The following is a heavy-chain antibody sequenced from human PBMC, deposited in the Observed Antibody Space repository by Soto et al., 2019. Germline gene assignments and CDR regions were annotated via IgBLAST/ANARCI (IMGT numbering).Heavy chain of an antibody. D-gene: IGHD3-16*01. CDR2: IFPDDSDT. CDR3: ARRGKEYERSFRFDP. V-gene: IGHV5-51*03. J-gene: IGHJ5*02. CDR1: GFSFTLYW. Sequence: GESLKISCKASGFSFTLYWIAWVRQMPGKGLEWMGVIFPDDSDTRYSPSFQGQVTISADKSISTAYLQWSSLKASDTAMYYCARRGKEYERSFRFDPWGQGTQVTVSS.